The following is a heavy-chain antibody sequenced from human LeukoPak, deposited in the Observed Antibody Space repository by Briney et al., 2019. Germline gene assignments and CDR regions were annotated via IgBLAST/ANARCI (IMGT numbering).Heavy chain of an antibody. V-gene: IGHV4-4*02. CDR3: ARRTPYYYYYGMDV. CDR2: IYHSGST. J-gene: IGHJ6*02. CDR1: GFNFRLYS. Sequence: GSLRLSCAASGFNFRLYSMNWVRQPPGKGLEWVGEIYHSGSTNYNPSLKSRVTISVDKSKNQFSLKLSSVTAADTAVYYCARRTPYYYYYGMDVWGQGTTVTVSS. D-gene: IGHD1/OR15-1a*01.